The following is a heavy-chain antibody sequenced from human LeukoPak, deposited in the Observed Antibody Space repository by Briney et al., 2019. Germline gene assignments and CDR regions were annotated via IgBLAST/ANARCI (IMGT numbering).Heavy chain of an antibody. J-gene: IGHJ4*02. V-gene: IGHV3-66*01. CDR3: ERRPEGDYVVYDF. D-gene: IGHD4-17*01. CDR1: GFTVSNKY. Sequence: GGSLRLSCAASGFTVSNKYISWVRQAPGKGLECVSVIYSGGSTYSADSVKGRFTISRDNSKNTLYLQMNSLRAEDTAVYYCERRPEGDYVVYDFWGQGTLVTVSS. CDR2: IYSGGST.